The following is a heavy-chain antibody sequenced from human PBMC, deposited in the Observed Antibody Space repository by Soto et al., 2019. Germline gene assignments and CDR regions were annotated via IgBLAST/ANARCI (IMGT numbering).Heavy chain of an antibody. CDR1: GFRFSRYA. CDR2: ISKDGSHK. Sequence: QVQVVESGGGMVEPGRSLRLSCAAYGFRFSRYAIHWIRQAPGKGLEWVAVISKDGSHKYYLESVKGRFTISRDNSKNILSLHMNSLTNEDTAVYYCARSRSGAVADSFDFWGQGTLVTVSS. CDR3: ARSRSGAVADSFDF. D-gene: IGHD3-10*01. V-gene: IGHV3-30*04. J-gene: IGHJ4*02.